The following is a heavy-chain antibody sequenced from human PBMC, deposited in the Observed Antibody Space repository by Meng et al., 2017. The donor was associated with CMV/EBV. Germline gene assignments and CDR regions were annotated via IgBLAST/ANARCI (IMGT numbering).Heavy chain of an antibody. Sequence: GESLKISCAASGFTFSSYAMHWVRRAPGKGLEWVAVISYDGSNKYYADSVKGRFTISRDNSKNTLYLQMNSLRAEDTAVYYCARAYNSAIFGVVGYFDYWGQGTLVTVSS. D-gene: IGHD3-3*01. CDR2: ISYDGSNK. V-gene: IGHV3-30*04. J-gene: IGHJ4*02. CDR3: ARAYNSAIFGVVGYFDY. CDR1: GFTFSSYA.